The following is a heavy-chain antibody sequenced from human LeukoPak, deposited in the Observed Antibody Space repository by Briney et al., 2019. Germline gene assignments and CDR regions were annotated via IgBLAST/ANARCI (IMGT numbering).Heavy chain of an antibody. J-gene: IGHJ4*02. CDR2: IKQDGSEQ. D-gene: IGHD3-22*01. CDR1: RFTFSSYW. Sequence: GGSLRLSCAASRFTFSSYWMTWVRQAPGKGLEWVANIKQDGSEQYYVGSVKGRFTISRDNTKNSLFLQMNSLRAEDTAVYHCAKVALFSGYYPPFDYWGQGTLVTVSS. CDR3: AKVALFSGYYPPFDY. V-gene: IGHV3-7*05.